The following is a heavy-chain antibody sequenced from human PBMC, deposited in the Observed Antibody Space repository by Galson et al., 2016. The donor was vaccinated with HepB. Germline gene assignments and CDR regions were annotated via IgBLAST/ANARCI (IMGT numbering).Heavy chain of an antibody. CDR2: TYYRSKWYN. V-gene: IGHV6-1*01. CDR1: GDSVSSNRAN. J-gene: IGHJ3*02. D-gene: IGHD1-26*01. CDR3: ARARPVEFSWPGSGSPWAFDI. Sequence: CAISGDSVSSNRANWYWIRQSPSRGLEWLGRTYYRSKWYNDYAVSVKNRITINPDTSKNQFSLKLTSVTAADTAVYYCARARPVEFSWPGSGSPWAFDIWGLGTVVTVSS.